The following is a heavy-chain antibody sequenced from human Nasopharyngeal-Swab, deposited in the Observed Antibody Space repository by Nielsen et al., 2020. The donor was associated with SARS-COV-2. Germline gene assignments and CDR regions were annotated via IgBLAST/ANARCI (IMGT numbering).Heavy chain of an antibody. D-gene: IGHD2-21*02. CDR3: ASSDCGGDCYPDAFDI. V-gene: IGHV4-34*01. J-gene: IGHJ3*02. Sequence: LGLSSAVYVGSFSGYYWGWIGQPPGKGLEWIGEINHSGSTNYNPSLKSRVTISVDTSKNQFSLKLSSVTAADTAVYYCASSDCGGDCYPDAFDIWGQGTMVTVSS. CDR1: VGSFSGYY. CDR2: INHSGST.